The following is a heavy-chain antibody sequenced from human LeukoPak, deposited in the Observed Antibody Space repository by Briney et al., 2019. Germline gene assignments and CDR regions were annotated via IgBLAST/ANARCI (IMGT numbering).Heavy chain of an antibody. J-gene: IGHJ4*02. CDR1: GGSFSGYY. Sequence: SETLSLTCAVYGGSFSGYYWSWIRQPPGKGLEWIGEINHSGSTNYNPSLKSRVTISVDTSKNQSSLKLSSVTAADTAVYYCARGILGAAVWFGEFDFDYWGQGTLVTVSS. CDR2: INHSGST. D-gene: IGHD3-10*01. V-gene: IGHV4-34*01. CDR3: ARGILGAAVWFGEFDFDY.